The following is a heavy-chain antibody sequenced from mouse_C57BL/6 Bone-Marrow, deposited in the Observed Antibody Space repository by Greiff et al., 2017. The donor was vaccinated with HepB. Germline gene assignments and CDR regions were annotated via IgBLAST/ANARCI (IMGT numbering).Heavy chain of an antibody. D-gene: IGHD2-1*01. CDR3: TRDGIYYGNYEGVDY. V-gene: IGHV1-15*01. Sequence: QVQLQQSGAELVRPGASVTLSCKASGYTFTDYEMHWVKQTPVHGLEWIGAIDPETGGTAYNQKFKGKAILTADKSSSTAYMELRSLTSEDSAVYYCTRDGIYYGNYEGVDYWGQGTTLTVSS. CDR2: IDPETGGT. CDR1: GYTFTDYE. J-gene: IGHJ2*01.